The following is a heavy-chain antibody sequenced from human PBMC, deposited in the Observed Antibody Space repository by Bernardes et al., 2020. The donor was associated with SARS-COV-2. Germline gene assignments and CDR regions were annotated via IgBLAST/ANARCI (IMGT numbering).Heavy chain of an antibody. CDR2: INEDGSVI. Sequence: GGSLRLSCAASGFSVSAYWMHWVRQAPGEGLVWVSRINEDGSVINYADSVKGRFTISRDIADNTLYLQMNSLRAEDTAVYYCARDFGMDVWGQGTTVIVSS. J-gene: IGHJ6*02. CDR1: GFSVSAYW. V-gene: IGHV3-74*01. CDR3: ARDFGMDV.